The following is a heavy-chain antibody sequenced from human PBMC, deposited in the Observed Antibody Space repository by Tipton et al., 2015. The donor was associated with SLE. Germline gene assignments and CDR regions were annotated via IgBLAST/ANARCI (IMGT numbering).Heavy chain of an antibody. D-gene: IGHD2-15*01. CDR2: ISNSETT. CDR1: GGSISSHY. V-gene: IGHV4-59*11. Sequence: TLSLTCTVSGGSISSHYWSWIRQAPGKGLELIGYISNSETTNYNPSLKSRVTISVDTSKNQFSLKLRSVTAADTAVYYCAGAWQGYCSGGTCYVLDYWGQGTLVTVSS. J-gene: IGHJ4*02. CDR3: AGAWQGYCSGGTCYVLDY.